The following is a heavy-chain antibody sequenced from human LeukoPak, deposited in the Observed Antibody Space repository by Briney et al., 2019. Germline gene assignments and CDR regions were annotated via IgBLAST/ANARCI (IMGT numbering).Heavy chain of an antibody. CDR2: IKQDGSEK. Sequence: GGSLRLSCSAPEFTFSNFWMSWVRQAPGKRPEWVANIKQDGSEKYYVDSVKGRFTISRDNAETSLHLQMNSLRAEDTAVYYCARGGNHGDYWYFDLWGRGTLVTVSS. V-gene: IGHV3-7*01. CDR3: ARGGNHGDYWYFDL. CDR1: EFTFSNFW. J-gene: IGHJ2*01. D-gene: IGHD4-17*01.